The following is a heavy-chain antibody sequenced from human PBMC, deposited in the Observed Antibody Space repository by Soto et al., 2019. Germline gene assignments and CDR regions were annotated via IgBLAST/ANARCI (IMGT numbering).Heavy chain of an antibody. Sequence: SGGSLRLSCAASGFTFSSYAMSWVRQAPGKGLEWVSAISGSGGSTYYADSVKGRFTISRDNSKNTLYLQMNSLRAEDTAVYYCAKRIAVAGYFDYWGQGTLVTVSS. V-gene: IGHV3-23*01. CDR3: AKRIAVAGYFDY. CDR2: ISGSGGST. CDR1: GFTFSSYA. J-gene: IGHJ4*02. D-gene: IGHD6-19*01.